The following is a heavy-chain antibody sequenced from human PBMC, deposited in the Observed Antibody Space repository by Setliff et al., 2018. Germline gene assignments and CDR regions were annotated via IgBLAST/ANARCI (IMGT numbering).Heavy chain of an antibody. CDR1: GFTISGYA. CDR2: IKDSDYST. V-gene: IGHV3-23*05. Sequence: GGSLRLSCVGSGFTISGYAMTWVRQVPGKGLEWISSIKDSDYSTYYADSVKGRFTISRDNSKNTLYLQMNGLRAEDSALYYCARAGDAASGRKGVFEYWGQGTAVTVSS. J-gene: IGHJ4*02. CDR3: ARAGDAASGRKGVFEY. D-gene: IGHD1-26*01.